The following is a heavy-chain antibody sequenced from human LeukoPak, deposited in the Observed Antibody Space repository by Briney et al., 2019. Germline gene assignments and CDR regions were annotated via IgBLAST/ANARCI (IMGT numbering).Heavy chain of an antibody. J-gene: IGHJ4*02. CDR2: ISAYNGNT. V-gene: IGHV1-18*04. CDR1: GYTFISYY. D-gene: IGHD3-9*01. CDR3: AHILTGYYMDY. Sequence: GASVKVSCKASGYTFISYYMHWVRQAPGQGLEWMGWISAYNGNTNYAQKLQGRVTMTTDTSTTTAYMELGSLSSDDTAVYYCAHILTGYYMDYWGQGTLVTVSS.